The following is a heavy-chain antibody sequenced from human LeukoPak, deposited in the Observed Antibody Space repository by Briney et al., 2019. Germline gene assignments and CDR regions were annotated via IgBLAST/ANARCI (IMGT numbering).Heavy chain of an antibody. CDR3: ARGGYYSPDYGMDV. CDR2: IKQDGSEK. J-gene: IGHJ6*02. V-gene: IGHV3-7*01. D-gene: IGHD3-3*01. Sequence: GGSLRLSCAASGFTFSNYWMSWVRQAPGKGLEWVANIKQDGSEKYYVDSVKGRFTISRDNAKNSLYLQMNSLRAEDTAVYYCARGGYYSPDYGMDVWGQGTTVTVSS. CDR1: GFTFSNYW.